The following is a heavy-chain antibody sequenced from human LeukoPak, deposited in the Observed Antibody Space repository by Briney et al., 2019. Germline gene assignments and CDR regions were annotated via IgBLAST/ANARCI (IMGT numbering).Heavy chain of an antibody. Sequence: PGGSLRLSCAASGFTFSSYGMHWVRQAPGKGLEWVAFIRYDGSNKYYADSVKGRFTISRDNSKNTLYLQMNSLRAEDTAVYYCARHGGSYFLYWGQGTLVTVSS. CDR1: GFTFSSYG. V-gene: IGHV3-30*02. D-gene: IGHD1-26*01. J-gene: IGHJ4*02. CDR3: ARHGGSYFLY. CDR2: IRYDGSNK.